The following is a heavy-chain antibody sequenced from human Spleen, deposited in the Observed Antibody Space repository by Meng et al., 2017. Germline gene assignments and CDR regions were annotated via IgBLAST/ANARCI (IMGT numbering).Heavy chain of an antibody. CDR1: GGSISSGFYY. CDR3: ARDRGPGSGSYYDS. D-gene: IGHD3-10*01. CDR2: IYYSGST. V-gene: IGHV4-31*03. J-gene: IGHJ5*02. Sequence: SETLSLTCTVSGGSISSGFYYWSWFRQHPGKGLEWIGYIYYSGSTYYNSSLKSRVTISVDTSKNQFSLKLSSVTAADTAVYYCARDRGPGSGSYYDSWGQGTLVTVSS.